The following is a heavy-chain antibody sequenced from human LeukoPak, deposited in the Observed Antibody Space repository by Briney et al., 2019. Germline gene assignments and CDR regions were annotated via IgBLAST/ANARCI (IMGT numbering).Heavy chain of an antibody. D-gene: IGHD6-13*01. CDR2: INPNSGNT. J-gene: IGHJ4*02. Sequence: ASVKVSCKASGYTFAGYYMHWVRQAPGQGLEWMGWINPNSGNTGYAQKFQGRVTMTRDTSISTAYMELSRLRSDDTAVYYCARVRGYSTYYFDYWGQGTLVTVSS. CDR3: ARVRGYSTYYFDY. CDR1: GYTFAGYY. V-gene: IGHV1-2*02.